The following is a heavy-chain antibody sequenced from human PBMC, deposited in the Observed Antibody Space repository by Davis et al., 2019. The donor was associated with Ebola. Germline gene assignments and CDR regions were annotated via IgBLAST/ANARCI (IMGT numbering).Heavy chain of an antibody. CDR2: IIDNGDRT. Sequence: GESLKISCAASGFALSNFAMHWVRQAPGKGLEYVSAIIDNGDRTNYADSVKGRFTISRDNSKDTLYLHMTSLRPEDTATYYCVKGWLVHDFWGQGTMVTVSS. CDR3: VKGWLVHDF. CDR1: GFALSNFA. V-gene: IGHV3-64D*08. J-gene: IGHJ4*02. D-gene: IGHD6-6*01.